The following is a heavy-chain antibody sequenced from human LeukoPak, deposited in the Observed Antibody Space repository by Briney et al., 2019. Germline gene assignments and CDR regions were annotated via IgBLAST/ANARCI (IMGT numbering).Heavy chain of an antibody. V-gene: IGHV3-30*18. CDR1: GFTFSSYG. D-gene: IGHD2-15*01. J-gene: IGHJ4*02. Sequence: GGSLRLSCAASGFTFSSYGMHWVRQAPGKGLEWVAVVSYDGSNKFYADSVKGRFTISRDNSKNTLYLQMNSLRAEDRAVYYCAKDMAIYATSSDYWGQGTLVTVSS. CDR2: VSYDGSNK. CDR3: AKDMAIYATSSDY.